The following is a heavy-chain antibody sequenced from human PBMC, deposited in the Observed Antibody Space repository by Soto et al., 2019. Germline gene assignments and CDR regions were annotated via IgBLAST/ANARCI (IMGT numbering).Heavy chain of an antibody. Sequence: QXLSLTCAISGDXVSSKSGAWNWIRQSPSRGLEWLGRTYYRSKWYNEYAVSVKSRTTINPDTSKNQFSLQMNSVTPEDTAVYYCARSGNEGAVDFWGQGTLGTVSS. V-gene: IGHV6-1*01. J-gene: IGHJ4*02. D-gene: IGHD1-26*01. CDR1: GDXVSSKSGA. CDR2: TYYRSKWYN. CDR3: ARSGNEGAVDF.